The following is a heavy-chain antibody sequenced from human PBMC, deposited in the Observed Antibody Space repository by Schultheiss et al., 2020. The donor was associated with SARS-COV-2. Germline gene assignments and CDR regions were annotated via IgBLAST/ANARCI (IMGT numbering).Heavy chain of an antibody. Sequence: GESLKISCKGSGYSFTSYWIGWVRQMPGKGLESMGIIYPGDSDTRYSPSFQGQVTISADKSISTAYLQWSSLKASDTAMYYCARLVVPAAMDYYYGMDVWGQGTTVTVSS. V-gene: IGHV5-51*01. CDR2: IYPGDSDT. J-gene: IGHJ6*02. D-gene: IGHD2-2*01. CDR3: ARLVVPAAMDYYYGMDV. CDR1: GYSFTSYW.